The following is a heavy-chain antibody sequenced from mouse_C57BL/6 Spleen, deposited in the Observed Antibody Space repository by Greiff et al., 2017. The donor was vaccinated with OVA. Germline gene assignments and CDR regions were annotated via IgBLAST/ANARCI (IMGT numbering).Heavy chain of an antibody. Sequence: VQLQQPGAELVKPGASVKMSCKASGYTFTSYWITWVKQRPGQGLEWIGDIYPGSGSTNYNEKFKSKATLTVDTSSSTAYMQLSSLTSEDSAVYYCAREGGYDGYYVGWFAYWGQGTLVTVSA. D-gene: IGHD2-3*01. CDR3: AREGGYDGYYVGWFAY. CDR2: IYPGSGST. CDR1: GYTFTSYW. J-gene: IGHJ3*01. V-gene: IGHV1-55*01.